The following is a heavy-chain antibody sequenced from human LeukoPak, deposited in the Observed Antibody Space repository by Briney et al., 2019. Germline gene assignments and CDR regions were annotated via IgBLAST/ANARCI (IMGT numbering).Heavy chain of an antibody. D-gene: IGHD3-10*01. CDR3: AKDYYGSGSYYGFVGY. CDR1: GFTFSCYA. J-gene: IGHJ4*02. V-gene: IGHV3-23*01. CDR2: ISGSGGST. Sequence: GGLLRSSCGASGFTFSCYAMSWGRQAPGKGLWLGSAISGSGGSTFYADSVEGRFTIFRDNSKNTLYLQMDSLRVEDTAVYYCAKDYYGSGSYYGFVGYWGQGTLVTVCS.